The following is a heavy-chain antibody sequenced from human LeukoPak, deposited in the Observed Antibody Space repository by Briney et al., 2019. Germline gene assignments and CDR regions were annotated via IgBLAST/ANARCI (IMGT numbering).Heavy chain of an antibody. J-gene: IGHJ6*03. V-gene: IGHV4-59*12. CDR2: IYYSGST. CDR3: ARGYYYMDV. Sequence: NPSETLSLTCTVSGGSISSYYWSWIRQPPGKGLEWIGYIYYSGSTNYNPSLKSRVTISVDTSKIQFSLRLSSATSADTAVYYCARGYYYMDVWGKGTTVTVSS. CDR1: GGSISSYY.